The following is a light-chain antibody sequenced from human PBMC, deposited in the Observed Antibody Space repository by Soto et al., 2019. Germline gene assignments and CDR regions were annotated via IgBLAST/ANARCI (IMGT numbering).Light chain of an antibody. J-gene: IGKJ5*01. V-gene: IGKV3-11*01. CDR1: QSIHTY. CDR3: QQRSNWPSIP. Sequence: EIVLTQFTTTLSLSPGERATLSCRASQSIHTYVGWYQQKPGQVTRLLIYDASTRATGIPARFSGSGSGTDFSLTISSLEREDFAVYYCQQRSNWPSIPFGQGTRLEIK. CDR2: DAS.